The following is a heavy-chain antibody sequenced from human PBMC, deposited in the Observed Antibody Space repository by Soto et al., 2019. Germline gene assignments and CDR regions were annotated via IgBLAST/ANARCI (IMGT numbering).Heavy chain of an antibody. CDR1: GYTFTSYA. CDR3: ASSGYSSGWYVDY. V-gene: IGHV1-3*01. D-gene: IGHD6-19*01. CDR2: INAGNGNT. J-gene: IGHJ4*02. Sequence: ASVKVSCKVSGYTFTSYAMHWVRQAPGQRIEWMGWINAGNGNTKYSQKFQGRVTITRDTSASTAYMELSSLRSEDTAVYYCASSGYSSGWYVDYWGQGTLVTVSS.